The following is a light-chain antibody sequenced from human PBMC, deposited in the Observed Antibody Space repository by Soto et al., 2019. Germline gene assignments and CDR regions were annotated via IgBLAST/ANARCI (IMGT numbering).Light chain of an antibody. CDR2: DVS. V-gene: IGLV2-14*01. CDR1: SSAVGGYNY. Sequence: QSALTQPASVSGSPGQSITSSCTGTSSAVGGYNYVSWYQQHPGKAPKLMIYDVSNRPSGVSNRFSGSKSGNTASLTISGLQSEDEAEYDCSSYTSSSTLGVVFGGGTKLTVL. J-gene: IGLJ2*01. CDR3: SSYTSSSTLGVV.